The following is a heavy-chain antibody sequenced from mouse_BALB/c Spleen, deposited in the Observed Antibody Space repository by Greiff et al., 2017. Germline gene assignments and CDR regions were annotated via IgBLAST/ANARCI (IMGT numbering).Heavy chain of an antibody. CDR2: ISDGGSYT. J-gene: IGHJ4*01. V-gene: IGHV5-4*02. D-gene: IGHD4-1*01. Sequence: EVKLVESGGGLVKPGGSLKLSCAASGFTFSDYYMYWVRQTPEKRLEWVATISDGGSYTYYPDTVTGRFTISRDNAKNTLYLEMSSLRSEDTAMYYCARAPLGRAMDYWGQGTSVTVSS. CDR3: ARAPLGRAMDY. CDR1: GFTFSDYY.